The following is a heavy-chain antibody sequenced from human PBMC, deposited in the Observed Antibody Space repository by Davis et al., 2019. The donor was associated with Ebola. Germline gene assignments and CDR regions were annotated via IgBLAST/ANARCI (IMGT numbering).Heavy chain of an antibody. Sequence: SETLSLTCAVYGGSFSGYYWSWIRQPPGKGLEWMGEINHSGSTNYNPSLKSRVTISVDTSKNQFSLKLSSVTAAATAVYYCARGPSVRGMDGWGQGTTVTVSS. D-gene: IGHD3-10*01. CDR1: GGSFSGYY. V-gene: IGHV4-34*01. CDR2: INHSGST. CDR3: ARGPSVRGMDG. J-gene: IGHJ6*02.